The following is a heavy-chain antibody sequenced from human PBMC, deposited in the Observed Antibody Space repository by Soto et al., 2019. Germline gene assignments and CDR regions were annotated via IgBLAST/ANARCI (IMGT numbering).Heavy chain of an antibody. CDR3: ASKYSSSWYYYYMDV. CDR1: GYTFTSYD. J-gene: IGHJ6*03. Sequence: ASVKVSCKASGYTFTSYDINWGRQATGQGLEWMGWMNPNSGNTGYAQKFLGRVTMTRNTSISTAYMELSSLRSEDTAVYYCASKYSSSWYYYYMDVWGKGTTVTVSS. D-gene: IGHD6-13*01. V-gene: IGHV1-8*01. CDR2: MNPNSGNT.